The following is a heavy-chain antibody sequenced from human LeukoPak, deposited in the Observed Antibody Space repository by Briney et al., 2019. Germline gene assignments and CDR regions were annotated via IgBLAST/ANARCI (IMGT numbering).Heavy chain of an antibody. Sequence: GGSLRLSCAASGFTFSSYSMHWVRQAPGKGLEWVSSISSSSSYIYYADSVKGRFTISRDNAKNSLYLQMNSLRAEDTAVYYCARDPFGSSCSIWGQGTLVTVSS. J-gene: IGHJ4*02. CDR2: ISSSSSYI. CDR3: ARDPFGSSCSI. V-gene: IGHV3-21*01. D-gene: IGHD6-13*01. CDR1: GFTFSSYS.